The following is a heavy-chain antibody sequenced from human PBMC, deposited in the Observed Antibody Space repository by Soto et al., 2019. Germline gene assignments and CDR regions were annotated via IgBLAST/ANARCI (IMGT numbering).Heavy chain of an antibody. CDR2: IGTAGDT. D-gene: IGHD2-15*01. Sequence: EVQLVESGGGLVQPGGSLRLSCAASGFTFSNYDMHWVRQVTGKGLEWVSTIGTAGDTYYPGSLKGRFTISRENAKNSLYLQMNSRRAEDTVVYYRARGRLISLYYFDYWGQGTLVTVS. J-gene: IGHJ4*02. CDR3: ARGRLISLYYFDY. V-gene: IGHV3-13*01. CDR1: GFTFSNYD.